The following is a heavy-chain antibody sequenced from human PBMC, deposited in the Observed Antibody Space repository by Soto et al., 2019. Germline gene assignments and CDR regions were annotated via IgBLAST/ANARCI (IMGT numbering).Heavy chain of an antibody. CDR2: ISYDGSNK. V-gene: IGHV3-30-3*01. CDR3: ARAYRAAMVLNYYYGMNV. CDR1: GFTFSSYA. J-gene: IGHJ6*02. Sequence: GGSLRLSCAASGFTFSSYAMHWVRQAPGKGPEWVAVISYDGSNKYYADSVKGRFTISRDNSKNTLYLQMNSLRAEDTAVYYCARAYRAAMVLNYYYGMNVWGQGTTVTVSS. D-gene: IGHD5-18*01.